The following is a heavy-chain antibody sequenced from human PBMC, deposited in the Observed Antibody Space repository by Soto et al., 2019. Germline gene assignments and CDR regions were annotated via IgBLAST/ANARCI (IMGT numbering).Heavy chain of an antibody. Sequence: QVQLVQSGAEVKKPGSSVKVSCKASGGTFSSYAMSWVRQAPGQGLEWMGVIIPIFGTANYAQRFQGRVTITADVSTNTAYMELTSLRSEDTAVYYCAREGGYDNFYGMDVWGQGTTVTVSS. D-gene: IGHD3-16*01. CDR1: GGTFSSYA. CDR2: IIPIFGTA. V-gene: IGHV1-69*01. CDR3: AREGGYDNFYGMDV. J-gene: IGHJ6*01.